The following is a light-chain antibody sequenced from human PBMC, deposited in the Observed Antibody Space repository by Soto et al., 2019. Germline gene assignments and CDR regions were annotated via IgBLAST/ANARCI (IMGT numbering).Light chain of an antibody. J-gene: IGKJ5*01. V-gene: IGKV3-20*01. CDR2: GVS. CDR1: QSVSSY. CDR3: QQYGNSPIR. Sequence: EIGLTPYTATLSVSQGERATLSCRASQSVSSYLSWYQQKPGQAPRLLIHGVSSRATGIPDRFSGSGSGTDFTLTISRLEPEDFTVYYCQQYGNSPIRFAQGARLEIK.